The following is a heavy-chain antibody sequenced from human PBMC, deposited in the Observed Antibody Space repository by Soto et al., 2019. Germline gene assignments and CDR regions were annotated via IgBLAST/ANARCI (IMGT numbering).Heavy chain of an antibody. CDR1: GFTFGDYA. CDR3: TRAITMIVVTFDY. J-gene: IGHJ4*02. D-gene: IGHD3-22*01. Sequence: GGSLRLSCTASGFTFGDYAMSWFRQAPGKGLEWVGFIRSKAYGGTTEYAASVKGRFTISRDDSKSIAYLQMNSLKTEDTAVYYCTRAITMIVVTFDYWGQGTLVTV. V-gene: IGHV3-49*03. CDR2: IRSKAYGGTT.